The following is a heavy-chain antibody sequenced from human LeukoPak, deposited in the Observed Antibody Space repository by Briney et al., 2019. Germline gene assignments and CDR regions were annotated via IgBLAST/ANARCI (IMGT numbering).Heavy chain of an antibody. Sequence: GGSLRLSCAASGFTFSDSYMTFIRQAPGTGLEWVSYISSSGSTIYYADSVKGRFTISRDNAQNSLYLRINSLRAEDTAVYYCAELGITMIGGVWGKGTTVTISS. CDR2: ISSSGSTI. CDR1: GFTFSDSY. J-gene: IGHJ6*04. D-gene: IGHD3-10*02. CDR3: AELGITMIGGV. V-gene: IGHV3-11*04.